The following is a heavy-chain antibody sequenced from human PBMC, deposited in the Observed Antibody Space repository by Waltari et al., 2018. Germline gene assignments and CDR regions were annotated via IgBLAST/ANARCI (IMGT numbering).Heavy chain of an antibody. CDR1: GYTFTSYD. V-gene: IGHV1-8*01. Sequence: QVQLVQSGAEVKKPGASVKVSCKASGYTFTSYDINWVRQATGQGLEWMGWMKPNRGNTGYAQKVQGRVTMTRNTSISTAYMELSSLRSEDTAVYYCARGLYHYDGAFDIWGQGTMVTVSS. J-gene: IGHJ3*02. D-gene: IGHD2-2*01. CDR2: MKPNRGNT. CDR3: ARGLYHYDGAFDI.